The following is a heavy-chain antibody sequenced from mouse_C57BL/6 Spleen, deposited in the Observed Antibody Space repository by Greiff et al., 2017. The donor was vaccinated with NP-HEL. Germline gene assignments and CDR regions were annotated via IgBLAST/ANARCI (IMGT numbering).Heavy chain of an antibody. CDR3: ARYYYGSSYDAMDY. CDR2: IDPSDSYT. Sequence: QVQLQQPGAELVMPGASVKLSCKASGYTFTSYWMHWVKQRPGQGLEWIGEIDPSDSYTNYNQKFKGKSTWTVDKSSSTAYMQLSSLTSEDSAVYYCARYYYGSSYDAMDYWGQGTSVTVSS. V-gene: IGHV1-69*01. D-gene: IGHD1-1*01. J-gene: IGHJ4*01. CDR1: GYTFTSYW.